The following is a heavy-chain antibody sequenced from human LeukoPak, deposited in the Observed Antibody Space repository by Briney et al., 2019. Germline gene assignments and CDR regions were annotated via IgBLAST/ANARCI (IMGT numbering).Heavy chain of an antibody. CDR1: GFTFSSYG. D-gene: IGHD3-10*01. V-gene: IGHV3-30*02. Sequence: PGGSLRLSCAASGFTFSSYGMHWVRQAPGKGLEWVAFIRYDGSYKYYADSVKGRFTISRDNSKNTLYLQMNSLRAEDTAVYYCAKDGETYYYGSGNYFDYWGQGTLVTVSS. J-gene: IGHJ4*02. CDR3: AKDGETYYYGSGNYFDY. CDR2: IRYDGSYK.